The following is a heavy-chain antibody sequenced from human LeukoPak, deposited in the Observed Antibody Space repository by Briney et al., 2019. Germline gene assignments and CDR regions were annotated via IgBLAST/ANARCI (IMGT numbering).Heavy chain of an antibody. Sequence: PSETLSLTCAVSGGSISSSNWWSWVRQPPGKGLEWIGEIYHSGSTNYNPSLKSRVTISVDKSKNQFSLKLSSVTAADTALYYCAKISPVGGLASWWGQGTLVTVSS. CDR3: AKISPVGGLASW. D-gene: IGHD2-2*01. CDR2: IYHSGST. CDR1: GGSISSSNW. J-gene: IGHJ4*02. V-gene: IGHV4-4*02.